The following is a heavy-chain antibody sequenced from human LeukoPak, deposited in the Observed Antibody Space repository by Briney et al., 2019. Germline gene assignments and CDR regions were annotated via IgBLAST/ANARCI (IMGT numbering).Heavy chain of an antibody. Sequence: GGSLRLSCAASGFTFSSYAMHWVRQAPGKGLEWVAVISYDGSNKYYADSVKGRFTISRDNSKNTLYLQMNSLRAEDTAVYYCARFHSGYDYLDYWGQGTLVTVSS. CDR1: GFTFSSYA. D-gene: IGHD5-12*01. CDR2: ISYDGSNK. V-gene: IGHV3-30*14. J-gene: IGHJ4*02. CDR3: ARFHSGYDYLDY.